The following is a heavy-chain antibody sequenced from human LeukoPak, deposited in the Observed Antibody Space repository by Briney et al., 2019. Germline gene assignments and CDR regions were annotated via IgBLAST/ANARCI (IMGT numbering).Heavy chain of an antibody. CDR2: INPNSGVT. J-gene: IGHJ3*02. CDR3: ARDPLGYCSRTSCADAFDI. CDR1: GYTFIGYY. Sequence: ASVKVSCKAPGYTFIGYYMHWVRQAPGQGLEWMGWINPNSGVTNYAQKFQGRVTMTRDTSISTAYMDLSGLRSDDTAVYYCARDPLGYCSRTSCADAFDIWGQGTMVTVSS. D-gene: IGHD2-2*01. V-gene: IGHV1-2*02.